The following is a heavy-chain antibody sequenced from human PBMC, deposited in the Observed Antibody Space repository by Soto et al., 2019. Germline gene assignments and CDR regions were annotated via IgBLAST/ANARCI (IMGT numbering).Heavy chain of an antibody. J-gene: IGHJ3*02. CDR3: AKAMTPITMVRGVSHDAFDI. V-gene: IGHV3-9*01. CDR2: ISWNSGSI. D-gene: IGHD3-10*01. Sequence: EVQLVESGGGLVQPGRSLRLSCAASGFTFDDYAMHWVRQAPGKGLEWVSGISWNSGSIGYADSVKGRFTISRDNAKNSLYLQMNSLRAEDTALYYCAKAMTPITMVRGVSHDAFDIWGQGTMVTVSS. CDR1: GFTFDDYA.